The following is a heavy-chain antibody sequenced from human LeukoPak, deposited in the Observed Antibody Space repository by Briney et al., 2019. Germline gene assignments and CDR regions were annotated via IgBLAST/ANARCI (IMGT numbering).Heavy chain of an antibody. V-gene: IGHV3-7*01. CDR2: IKQDGSDK. CDR3: ARDTGGGYSCYDC. J-gene: IGHJ4*02. Sequence: GGSLRLACAASGFTFSSSWMTSVRQAPGKGLEWVANIKQDGSDKYYVDSVKGRFTISRDNAKNSLYLQMNSLRAEDTAVYYCARDTGGGYSCYDCWGQGTLVTVSS. D-gene: IGHD5-18*01. CDR1: GFTFSSSW.